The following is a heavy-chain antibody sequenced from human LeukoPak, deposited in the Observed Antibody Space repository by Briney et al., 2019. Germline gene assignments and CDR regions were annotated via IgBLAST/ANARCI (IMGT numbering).Heavy chain of an antibody. CDR3: ASTYYDFWSGYLEKLDY. Sequence: SETLSLTCTVSGGSISSGSYYWSWIRQPAGKGLERIGRIYTSGSTNYNPSLKSRVTISVDTSKNQFSLKLSSVTAADTAVYYCASTYYDFWSGYLEKLDYWGQGTLVTVSS. D-gene: IGHD3-3*01. V-gene: IGHV4-61*02. CDR2: IYTSGST. CDR1: GGSISSGSYY. J-gene: IGHJ4*02.